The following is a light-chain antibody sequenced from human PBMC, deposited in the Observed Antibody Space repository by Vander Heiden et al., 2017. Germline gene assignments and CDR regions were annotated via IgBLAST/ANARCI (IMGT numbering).Light chain of an antibody. CDR2: RNH. Sequence: QSVLTQPPSASGTPGQRVTISCSGSSSNIGSRYVYWYQYIPGTAPKLLSYRNHQRPSGVPDRFSGSKSGTSASLAISGLRAEDEADYYCTTWDDSLSGPVFGGGTKLTVL. J-gene: IGLJ3*02. CDR1: SSNIGSRY. CDR3: TTWDDSLSGPV. V-gene: IGLV1-47*01.